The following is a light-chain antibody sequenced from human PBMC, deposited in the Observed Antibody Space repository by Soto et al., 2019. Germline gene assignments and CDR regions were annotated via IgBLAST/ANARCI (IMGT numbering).Light chain of an antibody. J-gene: IGKJ2*01. V-gene: IGKV1-39*01. Sequence: DIQMTQSPSSLSASVGDRVTITCRASQNIDNFLNWYQRRPGKAPKFLIFAASSLQSGVSSRFSGSGSGTDFTLTIIKLQPEDFATYYCQQSYSAPPSFGQGTKLEIK. CDR3: QQSYSAPPS. CDR2: AAS. CDR1: QNIDNF.